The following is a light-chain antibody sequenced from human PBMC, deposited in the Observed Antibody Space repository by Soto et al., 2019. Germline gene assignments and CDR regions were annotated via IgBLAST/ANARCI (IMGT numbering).Light chain of an antibody. J-gene: IGLJ1*01. CDR1: SSDVGGYNS. CDR3: SSYTRSMTNV. Sequence: QSALTQPASVSGSPGQSITISCTGTSSDVGGYNSVSWYQHHPGKAPKRILYDVGDRPSGVSYRFSGSKSGNTASLTISGLQAADESDYFGSSYTRSMTNVFGSGTKLTVL. V-gene: IGLV2-14*03. CDR2: DVG.